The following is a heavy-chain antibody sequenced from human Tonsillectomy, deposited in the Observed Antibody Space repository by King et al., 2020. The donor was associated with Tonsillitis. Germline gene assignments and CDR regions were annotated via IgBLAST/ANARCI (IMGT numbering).Heavy chain of an antibody. CDR3: AREPMIASFFDVCDF. CDR2: IGTVDDT. Sequence: VQLVESGGGLVQPGGSLRLSCAASGFTFSRYDMHWVRQVPGKGLEWVSCIGTVDDTYYRDSVKGRFSISRDNARNSLYLQMNSLRAGDTAVYYCAREPMIASFFDVCDFWGQGTLVTVSS. CDR1: GFTFSRYD. V-gene: IGHV3-13*01. J-gene: IGHJ3*01. D-gene: IGHD2-21*01.